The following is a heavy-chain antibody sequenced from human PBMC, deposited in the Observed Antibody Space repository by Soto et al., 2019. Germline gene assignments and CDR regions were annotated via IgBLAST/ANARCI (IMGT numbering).Heavy chain of an antibody. CDR3: ARGEHTVAAGFDP. J-gene: IGHJ5*02. CDR2: INHSGST. CDR1: GGSFSGYY. D-gene: IGHD6-19*01. V-gene: IGHV4-34*01. Sequence: QVQLQQWGAGLLKPSETLSLTCAVYGGSFSGYYWSWIRQPPGKGLEWIGEINHSGSTNYNPSLKSRVTIAVDTSKNQFSLKLSSVTAADTAVYYCARGEHTVAAGFDPWGQGTLVTVSS.